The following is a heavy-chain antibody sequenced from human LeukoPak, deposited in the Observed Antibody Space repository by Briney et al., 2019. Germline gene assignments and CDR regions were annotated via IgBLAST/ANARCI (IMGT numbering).Heavy chain of an antibody. V-gene: IGHV4-59*08. CDR1: GGSISSYY. J-gene: IGHJ4*02. CDR2: IYYSGST. D-gene: IGHD2-15*01. CDR3: ARGDNPTSWDY. Sequence: SETLSLTCTVSGGSISSYYWSWIRPPPGKGLEWIGYIYYSGSTNYNPSLKSRVTISVDTSKNQLSLKLSSVTAADTAVYYCARGDNPTSWDYWGQGTLVTVSS.